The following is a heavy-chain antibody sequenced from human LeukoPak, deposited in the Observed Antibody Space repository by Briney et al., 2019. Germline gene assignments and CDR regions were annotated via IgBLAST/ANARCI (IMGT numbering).Heavy chain of an antibody. CDR2: VDPEDGET. Sequence: ASVKVSCKASGGTFSSYAISWVRQAPGKGLEWMGLVDPEDGETIYAEKFQGGVTITADTSTDTAYMELSSLRSEDTAVYYCATGRTAMVTWGQGTLVTVSS. D-gene: IGHD5-18*01. V-gene: IGHV1-69-2*01. CDR3: ATGRTAMVT. CDR1: GGTFSSYA. J-gene: IGHJ4*02.